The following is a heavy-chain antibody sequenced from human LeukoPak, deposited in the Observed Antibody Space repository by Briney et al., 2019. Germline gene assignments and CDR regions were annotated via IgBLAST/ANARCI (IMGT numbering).Heavy chain of an antibody. CDR3: ARAPSEVGGYYPEYFRH. D-gene: IGHD3-22*01. V-gene: IGHV3-74*01. CDR2: IKSDGKT. J-gene: IGHJ1*01. CDR1: GFTFSRYW. Sequence: GGSLRLSCEASGFTFSRYWTHWVRQAPGKGLVWVSRIKSDGKTNYADSVKGRFTISRDNAKNTVSLQMDSLRAEDTGVYYCARAPSEVGGYYPEYFRHWGQGTLVTVSS.